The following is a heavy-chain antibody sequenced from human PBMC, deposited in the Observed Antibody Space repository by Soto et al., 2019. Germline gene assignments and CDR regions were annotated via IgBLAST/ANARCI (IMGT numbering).Heavy chain of an antibody. CDR1: GFTFSSYA. Sequence: PGGSLRLSCAASGFTFSSYAMHWVRQAPGKGLEWVSYISTGSGYTNYADSVKGRFTISRDTAKNSLYLQMNSLRAEDTAIYYCARVVYYDIPTALDSWGHGTLVTVSS. CDR3: ARVVYYDIPTALDS. V-gene: IGHV3-21*04. D-gene: IGHD3-9*01. J-gene: IGHJ5*01. CDR2: ISTGSGYT.